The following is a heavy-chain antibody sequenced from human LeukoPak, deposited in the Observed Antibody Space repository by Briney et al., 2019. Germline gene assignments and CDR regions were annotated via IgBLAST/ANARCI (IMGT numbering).Heavy chain of an antibody. V-gene: IGHV3-30*18. D-gene: IGHD1-26*01. CDR1: GFTFSSYG. J-gene: IGHJ4*02. CDR3: AKGLDSRRELAPFDY. CDR2: ISYDGTNK. Sequence: GESLRLSCAASGFTFSSYGMHWVRQAPGKGLEWVAVISYDGTNKYHADSVRGRFTISRDNSKNTLYLQMNSLRAEDTAVYYCAKGLDSRRELAPFDYWGQGTLVTVSS.